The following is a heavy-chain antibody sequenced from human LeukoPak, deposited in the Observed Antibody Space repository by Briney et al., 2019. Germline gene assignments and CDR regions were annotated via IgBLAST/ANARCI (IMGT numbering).Heavy chain of an antibody. J-gene: IGHJ4*02. CDR1: GFTVNSNY. CDR3: AKDIVGSIPN. D-gene: IGHD1-26*01. V-gene: IGHV3-53*01. CDR2: IYSGGST. Sequence: PGGSLRLSCAASGFTVNSNYMSWVRQAPGKGLEWVSVIYSGGSTYYADSVKGRFTISRDNSKNTLYLQMNSLRAEDTAIYYCAKDIVGSIPNWGQGTLVTVSS.